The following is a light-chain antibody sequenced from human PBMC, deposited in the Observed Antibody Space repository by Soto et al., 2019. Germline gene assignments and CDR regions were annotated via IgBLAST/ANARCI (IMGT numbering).Light chain of an antibody. CDR3: QQYGSSPRYT. Sequence: EIVLTQSPGTLSLSPGERATLSCRASQSVSSSYLAWYQQKPGQAPRLLIYGASSRATGIPDRFSGSGSGIDFTLTISSLEPEDFAVYYCQQYGSSPRYTFGQGTKLEIK. CDR2: GAS. CDR1: QSVSSSY. J-gene: IGKJ2*01. V-gene: IGKV3-20*01.